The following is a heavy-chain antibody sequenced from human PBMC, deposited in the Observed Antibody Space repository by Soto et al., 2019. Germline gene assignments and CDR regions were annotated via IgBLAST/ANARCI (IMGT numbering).Heavy chain of an antibody. CDR2: IWYDGSNK. V-gene: IGHV3-33*01. Sequence: GGSLRLSCAASGFTFSSYGMHWVRQAPGKGLEWVAVIWYDGSNKYYADSVKGRFTISRDNSKNTLYLQMNSLRAEDTAVYYCARENVRFLEPSGWFDPWGQGTLVTVSS. D-gene: IGHD3-3*01. CDR3: ARENVRFLEPSGWFDP. J-gene: IGHJ5*02. CDR1: GFTFSSYG.